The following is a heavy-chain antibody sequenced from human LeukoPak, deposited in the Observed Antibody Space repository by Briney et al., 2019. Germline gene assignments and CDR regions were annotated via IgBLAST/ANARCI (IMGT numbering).Heavy chain of an antibody. CDR3: ARELRTYYYYGMDV. V-gene: IGHV3-30*04. CDR2: ISYDGSNK. Sequence: PGRSLRLSCAASGFTFSSYAMHWVRQAPGKGLEWVAVISYDGSNKYYADSVKGRFTISRDNSKNTLYLQMNSLRAEDTAVYYCARELRTYYYYGMDVWGQGTTVTVSS. J-gene: IGHJ6*02. CDR1: GFTFSSYA.